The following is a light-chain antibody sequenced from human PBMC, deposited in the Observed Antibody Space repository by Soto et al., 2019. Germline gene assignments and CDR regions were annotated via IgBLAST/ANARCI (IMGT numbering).Light chain of an antibody. CDR3: SSYTSSSTPV. J-gene: IGLJ3*02. CDR2: EVI. CDR1: SSDVGAYNL. V-gene: IGLV2-14*02. Sequence: QSALTQPASVSGSPGQSITISCTGTSSDVGAYNLVSWYQQHPGTAPRLLIYEVIRRPSGISSRFSGSKSGNAASLTISGLQAEDEADYYCSSYTSSSTPVFGGGTKLTVL.